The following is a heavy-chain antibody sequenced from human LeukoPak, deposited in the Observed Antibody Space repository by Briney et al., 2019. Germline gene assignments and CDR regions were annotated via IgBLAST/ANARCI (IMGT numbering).Heavy chain of an antibody. CDR2: IYPGDSDT. J-gene: IGHJ4*02. CDR1: GYSFTSYW. Sequence: GGSLKISCKGSGYSFTSYWICWVRQMPGKDLEWMGIIYPGDSDTRYSPSFQGQVTISADKSISTAYLQWSSLKASDTAMYYCARHVGATPGHLDYWGQGTLVTVSS. CDR3: ARHVGATPGHLDY. V-gene: IGHV5-51*01. D-gene: IGHD1-26*01.